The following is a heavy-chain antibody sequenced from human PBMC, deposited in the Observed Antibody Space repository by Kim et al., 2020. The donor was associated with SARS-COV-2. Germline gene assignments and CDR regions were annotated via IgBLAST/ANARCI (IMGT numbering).Heavy chain of an antibody. CDR3: ARDRDMVRGVSTKFNWFDP. CDR1: GYTFTGYY. V-gene: IGHV1-2*06. Sequence: ASVKVSCKGSGYTFTGYYLHWVRQAPGQGLEWMGRINPFNGDTIYAQKFQGRVTMARDTSISTAYMDLNRLTSDDTAVYYCARDRDMVRGVSTKFNWFDPWGQGTLVTVSS. J-gene: IGHJ5*02. D-gene: IGHD3-10*01. CDR2: INPFNGDT.